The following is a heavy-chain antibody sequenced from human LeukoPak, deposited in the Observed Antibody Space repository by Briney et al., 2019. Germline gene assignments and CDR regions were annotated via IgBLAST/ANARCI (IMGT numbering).Heavy chain of an antibody. J-gene: IGHJ4*02. Sequence: GASVKVSCKASGGTFSNYVISWVRQAPGQGLEWMGRIIPIFGTANYTQKFQGRVTITTDESTSTAYMELSSLRSEDTAVYYCARDRERDGYNAGFDYWGQGTLVTVSS. V-gene: IGHV1-69*05. D-gene: IGHD5-24*01. CDR2: IIPIFGTA. CDR1: GGTFSNYV. CDR3: ARDRERDGYNAGFDY.